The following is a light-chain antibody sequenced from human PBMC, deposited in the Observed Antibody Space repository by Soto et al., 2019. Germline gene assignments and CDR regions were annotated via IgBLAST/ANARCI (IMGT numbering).Light chain of an antibody. V-gene: IGKV1-9*01. Sequence: DVQLTQSPSFLSASVGDRVTITCRASQGISRYLAWYQQKPGEAPKLLIYAASTLQSGVPSRFSGSGSGTEFTLTISSLQPEDFATYYCQQLNYYPLTFGGGTKVDIK. CDR1: QGISRY. CDR3: QQLNYYPLT. J-gene: IGKJ4*01. CDR2: AAS.